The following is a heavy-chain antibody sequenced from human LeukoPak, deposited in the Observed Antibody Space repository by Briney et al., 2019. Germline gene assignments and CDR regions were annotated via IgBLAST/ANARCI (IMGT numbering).Heavy chain of an antibody. CDR3: ARLRDSSGWYGAFDI. CDR1: GGSIRYYY. D-gene: IGHD6-19*01. J-gene: IGHJ3*02. Sequence: PSETLSLTCAVSGGSIRYYYWSWIRQPPGKGLEWIGYISYSGSTRYNPSLKSRVTVSVDTSKNQFSLDLRSETAADTAVYYCARLRDSSGWYGAFDIWGQGTMVTGSS. CDR2: ISYSGST. V-gene: IGHV4-59*08.